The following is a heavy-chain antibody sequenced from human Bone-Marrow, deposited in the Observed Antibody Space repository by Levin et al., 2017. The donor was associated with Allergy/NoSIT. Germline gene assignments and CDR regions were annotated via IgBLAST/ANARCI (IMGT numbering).Heavy chain of an antibody. J-gene: IGHJ6*02. CDR2: IYYSGST. D-gene: IGHD6-13*01. CDR1: GGSISSSSYY. V-gene: IGHV4-39*07. CDR3: ARDLRSAYSSSWYSRGGYYYYGMDV. Sequence: GSLRLSCTVSGGSISSSSYYWGWIRQPPGKGLEWIGSIYYSGSTYYNPSLKSRVTISVDTSKNQFSLKLSSVTAADTAVYYCARDLRSAYSSSWYSRGGYYYYGMDVWGQGTTVTVSS.